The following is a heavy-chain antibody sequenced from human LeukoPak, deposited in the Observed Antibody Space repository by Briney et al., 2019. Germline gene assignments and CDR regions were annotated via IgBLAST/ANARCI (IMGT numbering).Heavy chain of an antibody. CDR3: ARGRERWLRLGGGVFDY. CDR2: INPSGGST. J-gene: IGHJ4*02. D-gene: IGHD5-24*01. Sequence: ASVKVSCKASGYTFTSYYMHWVRQAPGQGLEWMGIINPSGGSTSYAQKFQGRVTMTRDTSTSTVYMELSSLRSEDTAVYYCARGRERWLRLGGGVFDYWGQGTLVTVSS. CDR1: GYTFTSYY. V-gene: IGHV1-46*01.